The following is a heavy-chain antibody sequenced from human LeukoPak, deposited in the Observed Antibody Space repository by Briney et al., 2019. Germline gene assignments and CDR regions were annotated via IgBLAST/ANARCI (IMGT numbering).Heavy chain of an antibody. Sequence: ASVKVSCKASGGTFSSYAISWVRQAPGQGLEWMGGIIPIFGTANYAQKFQGRVTITADKSTSTAYMELSSLRSEDTAVYYCARGAHEIQLWEPPKDAFDIWGQGTMVTVSS. CDR3: ARGAHEIQLWEPPKDAFDI. D-gene: IGHD5-18*01. CDR2: IIPIFGTA. CDR1: GGTFSSYA. V-gene: IGHV1-69*06. J-gene: IGHJ3*02.